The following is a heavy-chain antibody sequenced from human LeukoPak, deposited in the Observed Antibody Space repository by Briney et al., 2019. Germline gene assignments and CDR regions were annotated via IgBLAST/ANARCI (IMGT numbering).Heavy chain of an antibody. J-gene: IGHJ5*02. CDR3: AREGVVGALTNWFDP. CDR1: GFTFSSYA. CDR2: ISYDGSNK. D-gene: IGHD1-26*01. Sequence: GGSLRLPCAASGFTFSSYAVHWVRQAPGKGLEWVAVISYDGSNKYYADSVKGRFTISRDNSKNTLYLQMNSLRAEDTAVYYCAREGVVGALTNWFDPWGQGTLVTVSS. V-gene: IGHV3-30-3*01.